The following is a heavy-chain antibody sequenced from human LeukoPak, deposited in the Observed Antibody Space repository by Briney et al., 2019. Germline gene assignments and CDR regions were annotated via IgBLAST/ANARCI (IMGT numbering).Heavy chain of an antibody. CDR1: GYTFTSYD. CDR3: ARGGGAYDFWSGYYSGRAFDI. V-gene: IGHV1-8*01. J-gene: IGHJ3*02. CDR2: MNPNSGNT. Sequence: ASVKVSCKAAGYTFTSYDINWVRQATGQGLEWMGWMNPNSGNTGYAQKCQGRVTMTRNTSISTAYMELSSLRSEDTAVYSCARGGGAYDFWSGYYSGRAFDIWGQGTMVTVSS. D-gene: IGHD3-3*01.